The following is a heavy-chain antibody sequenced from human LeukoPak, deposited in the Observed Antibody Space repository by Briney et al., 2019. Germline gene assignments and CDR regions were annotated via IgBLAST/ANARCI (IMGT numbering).Heavy chain of an antibody. CDR3: AIKYDSSFY. Sequence: GALRLSCAASGFTFSSYAMSWVRQAPGKGLEWVSAISSGGGSTYYADSVKGRFTISRDNSKNTLYLQMNSLRAEDTAVYYCAIKYDSSFYWGQGTLVTVSS. D-gene: IGHD3-22*01. V-gene: IGHV3-23*01. CDR1: GFTFSSYA. J-gene: IGHJ4*02. CDR2: ISSGGGST.